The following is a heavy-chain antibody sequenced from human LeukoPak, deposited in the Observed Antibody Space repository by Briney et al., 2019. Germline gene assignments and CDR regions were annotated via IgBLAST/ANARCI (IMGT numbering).Heavy chain of an antibody. Sequence: PSETLSLTCTVSGGSVSSGSYYWSWIRQHPGKGLEWIGYIYYSGSTYYNPSLKSRVTISVDTSKNQFSLKLSSVTAADTAVYYCARGYYYDSSGHQAWGQGTLVTVSS. CDR1: GGSVSSGSYY. J-gene: IGHJ5*02. D-gene: IGHD3-22*01. V-gene: IGHV4-31*03. CDR3: ARGYYYDSSGHQA. CDR2: IYYSGST.